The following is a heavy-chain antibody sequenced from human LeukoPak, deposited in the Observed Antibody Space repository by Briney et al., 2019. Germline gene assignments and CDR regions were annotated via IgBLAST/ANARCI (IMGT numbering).Heavy chain of an antibody. CDR2: MNPNRGNT. CDR1: GYTLTRYD. D-gene: IGHD6-13*01. V-gene: IGHV1-8*01. Sequence: ASVKVSCKASGYTLTRYDVNWVRQATGQGLEWMGWMNPNRGNTGYAQKFQGRVTMTRNTSISTAYMELSSLRSEDMAVYYCAREGGSSWYMENYYYMDVWGKGTTVTISS. J-gene: IGHJ6*03. CDR3: AREGGSSWYMENYYYMDV.